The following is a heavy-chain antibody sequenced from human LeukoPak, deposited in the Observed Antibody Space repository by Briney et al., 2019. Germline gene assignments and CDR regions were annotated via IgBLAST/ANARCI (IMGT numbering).Heavy chain of an antibody. D-gene: IGHD6-13*01. Sequence: PGGSLRLSCGASGFTFSSYSMNWVRQAPGKGLEWVSSISSSSSYIYYADSVKGRFTISRDNAKNSLYLQMNSLRAEDTAVYYCARERIAAADYYFDYWGRGTLVTVSS. CDR1: GFTFSSYS. V-gene: IGHV3-21*01. CDR2: ISSSSSYI. J-gene: IGHJ4*02. CDR3: ARERIAAADYYFDY.